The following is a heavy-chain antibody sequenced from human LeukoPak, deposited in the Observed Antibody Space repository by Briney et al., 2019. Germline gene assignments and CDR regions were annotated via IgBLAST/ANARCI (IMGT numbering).Heavy chain of an antibody. D-gene: IGHD4-4*01. CDR1: GYTFTGYY. V-gene: IGHV1-2*04. J-gene: IGHJ4*02. CDR3: TSHTISLARRDGYSTFDY. Sequence: GASVKVSCKASGYTFTGYYMHWVRQAPGQGLEWMGWINPNSGGTNYAQKFQGWVTMTRDTSISTAYMELSRLRSDDTAVYYCTSHTISLARRDGYSTFDYWGQGTLVTVFS. CDR2: INPNSGGT.